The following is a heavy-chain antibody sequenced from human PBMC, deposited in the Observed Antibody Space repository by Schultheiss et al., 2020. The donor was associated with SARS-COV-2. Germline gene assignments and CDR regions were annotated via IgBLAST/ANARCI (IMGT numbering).Heavy chain of an antibody. V-gene: IGHV3-21*01. CDR3: ARGGSYGELLWYFDY. CDR2: ISSSSSYI. CDR1: GFTFSSYS. D-gene: IGHD4-17*01. J-gene: IGHJ4*02. Sequence: GGSLRLSCAASGFTFSSYSMNWVRQAPGKGLEWVSFISSSSSYIYYADSVKGRFTISRDNAKNSLYLQMNSLRAEDTAVYYCARGGSYGELLWYFDYWGLGTLITVSS.